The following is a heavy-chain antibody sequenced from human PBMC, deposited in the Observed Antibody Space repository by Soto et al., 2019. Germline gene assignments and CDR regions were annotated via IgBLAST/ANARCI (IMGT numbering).Heavy chain of an antibody. CDR2: IWYDGSNK. D-gene: IGHD6-13*01. CDR3: ARDLYSSSWDFDY. V-gene: IGHV3-33*01. J-gene: IGHJ4*02. CDR1: GFTFSSYG. Sequence: GGSLRLSCAASGFTFSSYGMHWVRQAPGKGLEWVAVIWYDGSNKYYADSVKGRFTISRDNSKNTLYLQMNSLRAEDTAVYYCARDLYSSSWDFDYWGQGTLVTVSS.